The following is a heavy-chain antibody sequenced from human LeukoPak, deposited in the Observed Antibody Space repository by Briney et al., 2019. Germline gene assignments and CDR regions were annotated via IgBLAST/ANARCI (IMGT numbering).Heavy chain of an antibody. CDR1: GYGFSSHW. J-gene: IGHJ5*02. Sequence: GEALQISCKGSGYGFSSHWIGWGRQVPGKGGGWMGSIYPGDSDTTYSPSFQGQVTISADKSISTAYLQWSSLKASDTAMYYCARHPKYSSSSRWFDPWGQGTLVTVSS. CDR2: IYPGDSDT. V-gene: IGHV5-51*01. CDR3: ARHPKYSSSSRWFDP. D-gene: IGHD6-6*01.